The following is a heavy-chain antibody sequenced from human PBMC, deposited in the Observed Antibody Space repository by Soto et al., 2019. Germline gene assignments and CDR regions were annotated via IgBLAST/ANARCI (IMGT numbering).Heavy chain of an antibody. V-gene: IGHV4-31*03. D-gene: IGHD3-22*01. Sequence: PSETLSLTCTVSGGSISSGGYYWSWIRQHPGKGLEWIGYIYYSGSTYYNPSLKSRVTISVDTSKNQFSLKLSSVTAADTAVYYCARERNRYDSSGYYYDYYYGMDVWGQGTTVTVSS. CDR3: ARERNRYDSSGYYYDYYYGMDV. CDR2: IYYSGST. J-gene: IGHJ6*02. CDR1: GGSISSGGYY.